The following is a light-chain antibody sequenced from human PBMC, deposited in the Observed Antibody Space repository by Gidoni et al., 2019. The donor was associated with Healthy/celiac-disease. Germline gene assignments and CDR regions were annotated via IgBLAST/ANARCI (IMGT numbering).Light chain of an antibody. CDR3: QQRSNWPWT. V-gene: IGKV3-11*01. J-gene: IGKJ1*01. CDR1: QRVSSY. CDR2: DAS. Sequence: EIVLTQSPATLPLSPGERPTLSCRASQRVSSYLAWYQQKPGQAPRLLIYDASNRATGIPARFSGSGSGTDFTLTISSLEPEDFAVYYCQQRSNWPWTFGQGTKVEIK.